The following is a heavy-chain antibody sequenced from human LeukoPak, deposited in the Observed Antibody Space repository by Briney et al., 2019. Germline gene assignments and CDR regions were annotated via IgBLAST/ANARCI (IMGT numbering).Heavy chain of an antibody. CDR3: ARRQMTTVTNNWFDP. D-gene: IGHD4-17*01. J-gene: IGHJ5*02. V-gene: IGHV4-59*08. Sequence: PSETLSLTCTVSGGSISSYYWSWIRQPPGKGLEWIGYIYYSGSTNYNPSLKSRVTISVDTSKNQFSLKLSSVTAADTAVYYCARRQMTTVTNNWFDPWGQGTLVTVSS. CDR2: IYYSGST. CDR1: GGSISSYY.